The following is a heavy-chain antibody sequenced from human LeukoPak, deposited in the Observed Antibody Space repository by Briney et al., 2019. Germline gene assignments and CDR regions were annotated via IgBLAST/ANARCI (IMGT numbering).Heavy chain of an antibody. CDR1: GVSFSGYY. J-gene: IGHJ6*02. Sequence: SETLSLTCAVYGVSFSGYYWSWIRQPPGKGLEWIGEINHSGSTNYNPSLKSRVTISVDTSKNQFSLKLSSVTAADTAVYYCARGRTYSSSSYYYYYYGMDVWGQGTTVTVSS. D-gene: IGHD6-6*01. CDR2: INHSGST. CDR3: ARGRTYSSSSYYYYYYGMDV. V-gene: IGHV4-34*01.